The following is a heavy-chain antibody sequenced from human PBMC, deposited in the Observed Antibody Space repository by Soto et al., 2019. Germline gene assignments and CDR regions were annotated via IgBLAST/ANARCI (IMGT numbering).Heavy chain of an antibody. CDR1: GGSSVSRGCC. CDR2: IHHSGAA. Sequence: SETLSLPCTVSGGSSVSRGCCWGLIRQPPGKGLEWIGYIHHSGAAHYNPSLKSRLTISVDTSRNQFSLKLTSVTAADTAVYYCARAIGGNNWNPNWFDSWGQGTKVTVSS. CDR3: ARAIGGNNWNPNWFDS. J-gene: IGHJ5*01. V-gene: IGHV4-31*03. D-gene: IGHD1-20*01.